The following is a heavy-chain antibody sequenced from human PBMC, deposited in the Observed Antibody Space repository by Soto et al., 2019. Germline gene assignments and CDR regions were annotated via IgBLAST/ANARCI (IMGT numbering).Heavy chain of an antibody. J-gene: IGHJ4*02. CDR1: GFTFSSYA. Sequence: EVQLLESGGGLVQPGGSLRLSCAASGFTFSSYAMSWVRQAPGKGLEWVANIKQDGSEKYYVDSVKGRFTISRDNAKNSLYLQMNSLRAEDTAVYYCARGPYSSGPFDYWGQGTLVTVSS. V-gene: IGHV3-7*03. D-gene: IGHD3-22*01. CDR3: ARGPYSSGPFDY. CDR2: IKQDGSEK.